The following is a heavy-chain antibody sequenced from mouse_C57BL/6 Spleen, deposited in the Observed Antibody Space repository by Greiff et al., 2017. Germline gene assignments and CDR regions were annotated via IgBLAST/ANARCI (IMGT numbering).Heavy chain of an antibody. V-gene: IGHV5-16*01. CDR3: ARGAIGGIYFDY. CDR1: GFTFSDYY. D-gene: IGHD1-1*02. CDR2: INYDGSST. Sequence: DVKLVESEGGLVQPGSSMKLSCTASGFTFSDYYMAWVRQVPEKGLEWVANINYDGSSTYYLDSLKSRFIISRDNAKNILYLQMSSLKSEDTATYYCARGAIGGIYFDYWGQGTTLTVSS. J-gene: IGHJ2*01.